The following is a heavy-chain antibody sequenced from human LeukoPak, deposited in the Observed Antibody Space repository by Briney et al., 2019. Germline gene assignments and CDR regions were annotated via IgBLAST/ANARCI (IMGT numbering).Heavy chain of an antibody. J-gene: IGHJ5*02. CDR3: ARTLGDNWFDP. CDR1: GFTFSDYS. CDR2: ITGSGTTK. D-gene: IGHD6-6*01. V-gene: IGHV3-11*01. Sequence: GGSLRLSCAVSGFTFSDYSMTWIRQGPEKRLEWVSYITGSGTTKFYADSVKGRFAISRDNANNSVFLEMNSLRAEDTAVYYCARTLGDNWFDPWGQGTLVTVSS.